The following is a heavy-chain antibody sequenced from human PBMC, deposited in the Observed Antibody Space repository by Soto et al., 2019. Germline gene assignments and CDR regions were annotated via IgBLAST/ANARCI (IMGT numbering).Heavy chain of an antibody. CDR2: IYYRGNA. CDR3: ARDERITIFGVVKGYYYYGMDV. V-gene: IGHV4-39*02. Sequence: PSETLSLTCSVSDDSINSDKYYWGWIRQPPGKGLEWIVSIYYRGNAYYNPSLQTRVTISLDKSRSQFSLKLSSVTAADTAVYYCARDERITIFGVVKGYYYYGMDVWGQGTTVTVSS. D-gene: IGHD3-3*01. CDR1: DDSINSDKYY. J-gene: IGHJ6*02.